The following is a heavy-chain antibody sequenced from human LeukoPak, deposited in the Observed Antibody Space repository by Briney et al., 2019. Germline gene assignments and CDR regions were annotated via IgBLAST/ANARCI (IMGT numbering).Heavy chain of an antibody. J-gene: IGHJ4*02. CDR3: ARDISGWSSFDY. CDR2: IYDSGST. D-gene: IGHD6-19*01. Sequence: PSQTLSLTCTVSGGSISSGSYYWSWIRQPPGKGLEWIGHIYDSGSTNYNPSLKSRVTISVDTSKNQFSLKLSSVTAADTAVYYCARDISGWSSFDYWGQGTLVTVSS. V-gene: IGHV4-61*01. CDR1: GGSISSGSYY.